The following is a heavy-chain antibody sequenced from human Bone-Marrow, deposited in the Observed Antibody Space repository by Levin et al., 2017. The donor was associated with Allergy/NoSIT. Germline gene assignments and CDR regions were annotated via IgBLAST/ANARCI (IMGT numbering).Heavy chain of an antibody. CDR1: GYTFTSYW. V-gene: IGHV5-51*01. D-gene: IGHD5-12*01. CDR2: IYPGDSNT. CDR3: ARRRVLATIYDDDAFDI. J-gene: IGHJ3*02. Sequence: PGESLKISCKGSGYTFTSYWIGWVRQMPGKGLDWIGIIYPGDSNTKYSPFFQGQVTITADKSFSPAYLQRSSPKSSETAMYFCARRRVLATIYDDDAFDIWGQGTMDTGSS.